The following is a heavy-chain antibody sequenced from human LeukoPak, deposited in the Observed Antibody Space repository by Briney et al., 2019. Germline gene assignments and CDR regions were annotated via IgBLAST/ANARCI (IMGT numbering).Heavy chain of an antibody. CDR3: ARETLSSIAARPVDY. CDR2: INHSGST. V-gene: IGHV4-34*01. Sequence: PSETLSLTCAVYGGSFSGYYWSWIRQPPGKGLEWIGEINHSGSTNYNPSLKSRVTISVDTSKNQFSLKPSSVTAADTAVYYCARETLSSIAARPVDYWGQGTLVTVSS. CDR1: GGSFSGYY. J-gene: IGHJ4*02. D-gene: IGHD6-6*01.